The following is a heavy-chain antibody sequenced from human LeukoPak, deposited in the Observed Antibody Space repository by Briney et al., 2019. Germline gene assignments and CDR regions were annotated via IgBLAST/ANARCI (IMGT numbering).Heavy chain of an antibody. Sequence: ASVKVSCKASGYTFTGYYMHWVRQAPGQGLEWMGRINPNSGGTNYAQKFQGRVTMTRDTSISTAYMELSRLRSVDTAVYYCAREGSSGWNNWFDPWGQGTLVTVSS. CDR2: INPNSGGT. D-gene: IGHD6-19*01. V-gene: IGHV1-2*06. J-gene: IGHJ5*02. CDR1: GYTFTGYY. CDR3: AREGSSGWNNWFDP.